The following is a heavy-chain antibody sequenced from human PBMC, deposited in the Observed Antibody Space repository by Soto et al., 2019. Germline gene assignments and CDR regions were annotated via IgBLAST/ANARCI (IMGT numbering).Heavy chain of an antibody. CDR3: ARDTQQDSNGYYLEWFDP. V-gene: IGHV1-18*01. CDR2: INPSNDNT. D-gene: IGHD3-22*01. CDR1: GYTLYRNA. Sequence: ASVEVSCKASGYTLYRNALTWVLQATGQGLEWMGWINPSNDNTNYAQKFRGRVTMTTDASTSTAHMELRSLKSDDTAVYYCARDTQQDSNGYYLEWFDPWGQGTLVTVSS. J-gene: IGHJ5*02.